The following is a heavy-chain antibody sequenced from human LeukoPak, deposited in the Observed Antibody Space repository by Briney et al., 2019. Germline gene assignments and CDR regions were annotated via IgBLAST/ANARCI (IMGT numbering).Heavy chain of an antibody. CDR1: RYTFTSYY. CDR3: ARDPLHYGDYVDWDY. CDR2: INPSGGST. V-gene: IGHV1-46*01. Sequence: ASVKVSCKASRYTFTSYYLHWVRQAPGQGLEWIGIINPSGGSTNYAQKFQGRVTMTRDMSTSTVYMELSSLRSEDTAVYYCARDPLHYGDYVDWDYWGQGTLVTVSS. J-gene: IGHJ4*02. D-gene: IGHD4-17*01.